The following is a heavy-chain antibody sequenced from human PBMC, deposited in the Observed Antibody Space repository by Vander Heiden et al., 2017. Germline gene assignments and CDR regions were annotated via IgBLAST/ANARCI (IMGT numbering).Heavy chain of an antibody. Sequence: QGQLQEAGPGLVKPSETLSLTCTVPGGSISSYYWSWIRQPPGKGLEWIGYIYYSGSTNYNPSLKSRVTISVDTSKTQFSLKLSSVTAADTAVYYCARDKGGDHFDYWGQGTLVTVSS. D-gene: IGHD4-17*01. CDR1: GGSISSYY. CDR3: ARDKGGDHFDY. J-gene: IGHJ4*02. V-gene: IGHV4-59*01. CDR2: IYYSGST.